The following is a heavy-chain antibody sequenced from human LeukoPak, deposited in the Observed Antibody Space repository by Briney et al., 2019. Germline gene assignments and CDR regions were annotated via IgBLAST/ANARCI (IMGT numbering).Heavy chain of an antibody. J-gene: IGHJ4*02. CDR1: KFTFRNHG. CDR2: IWYDGSKQ. Sequence: GGSLRLSCAASKFTFRNHGMHWVRQAPGKGLEWVAIIWYDGSKQYYADSVKGRFTISRDNSKDTLYLQMNGLRDEDTAVYYCARDRGARYYDYWGQGTQVSVSS. D-gene: IGHD3-10*01. CDR3: ARDRGARYYDY. V-gene: IGHV3-33*01.